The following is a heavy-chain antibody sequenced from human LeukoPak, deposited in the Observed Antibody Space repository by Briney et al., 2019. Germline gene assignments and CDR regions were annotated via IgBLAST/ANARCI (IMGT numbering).Heavy chain of an antibody. J-gene: IGHJ4*02. CDR3: ARRGDRYSAPSFDF. CDR2: IYPGDSDT. Sequence: GESLKISCKGSGYSFSTYWIAWVRQMPGKGLEWMGIIYPGDSDTRYSPSYQGQVTFSADKSINTAYLQWSSLKASDTAVYYCARRGDRYSAPSFDFWGQGSLVTVSS. V-gene: IGHV5-51*01. CDR1: GYSFSTYW. D-gene: IGHD1-1*01.